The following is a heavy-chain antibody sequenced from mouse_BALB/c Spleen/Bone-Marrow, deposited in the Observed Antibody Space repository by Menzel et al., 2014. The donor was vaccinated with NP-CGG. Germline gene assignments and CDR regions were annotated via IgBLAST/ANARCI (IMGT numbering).Heavy chain of an antibody. D-gene: IGHD1-1*01. J-gene: IGHJ3*01. CDR2: LWAGGST. CDR3: ARGGSSRAWFAY. V-gene: IGHV2-9*02. Sequence: VKLVESGPGLVAPSQSVSITCTVSVFSLTSYGVHWVRQPPGKGLAWLGVLWAGGSTNYNSALMSRLSISKDNSKSQVFLKMNSLQTDDTAMYYCARGGSSRAWFAYWGQGTLVTVSA. CDR1: VFSLTSYG.